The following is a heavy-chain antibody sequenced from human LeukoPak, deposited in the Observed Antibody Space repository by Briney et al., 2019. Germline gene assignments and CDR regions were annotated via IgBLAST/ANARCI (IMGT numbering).Heavy chain of an antibody. CDR2: ISSSGSTI. J-gene: IGHJ5*02. V-gene: IGHV3-48*03. D-gene: IGHD6-13*01. CDR1: GFTFSSYE. Sequence: PGGSLRLSCAASGFTFSSYEMNWVRQAPGKGLEWVSYISSSGSTIYYADSVKGRFTISRDNAKNSLYLQMNSLRTEDTAFYYCANEPEQAAALSFDPWGQGNLVSVSS. CDR3: ANEPEQAAALSFDP.